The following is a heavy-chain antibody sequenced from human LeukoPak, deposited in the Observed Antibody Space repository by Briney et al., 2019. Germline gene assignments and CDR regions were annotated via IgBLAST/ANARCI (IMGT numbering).Heavy chain of an antibody. CDR1: GFTFSSYS. D-gene: IGHD2-2*01. V-gene: IGHV3-21*01. CDR2: ISSSSSYI. J-gene: IGHJ3*02. CDR3: ARSEWCSSTSCYDAFDI. Sequence: GGALRLSCADSGFTFSSYSMNWVRQAPGKGLEWVSSISSSSSYIYYADSVKGRFTISRDNAKNSLYLQMNSLRAEDTAVYYCARSEWCSSTSCYDAFDIWGQGTMVTVSS.